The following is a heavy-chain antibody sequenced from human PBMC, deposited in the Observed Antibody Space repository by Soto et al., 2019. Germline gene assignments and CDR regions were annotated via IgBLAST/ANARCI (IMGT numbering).Heavy chain of an antibody. CDR2: IYYSGST. J-gene: IGHJ6*02. CDR1: SSDFG. CDR3: ASSNIAAAGFYYYGMDV. V-gene: IGHV4-61*08. Sequence: SSDFGWRRIRQTPRKGLEWIGYIYYSGSTNYNPSLKSRVTISVDTSKNQFSLKPSSVTAADTAVYYCASSNIAAAGFYYYGMDVWGRGTTVTVSS. D-gene: IGHD6-13*01.